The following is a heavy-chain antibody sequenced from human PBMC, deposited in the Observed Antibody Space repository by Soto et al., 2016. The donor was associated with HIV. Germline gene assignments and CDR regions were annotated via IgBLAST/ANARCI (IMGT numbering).Heavy chain of an antibody. V-gene: IGHV1-18*01. CDR1: GYTVTKYG. CDR2: ISAYNGNT. J-gene: IGHJ4*02. D-gene: IGHD2-15*01. CDR3: ATSRPKRYCSGGSCYSYYFDY. Sequence: QVQLMQSGAEVKKPGASVKVSCRASGYTVTKYGFTWVRQAPGQGLEWMGWISAYNGNTNYAQKLQGRVTMTTDTSTSTAYMELRSLRSDDTAVYCCATSRPKRYCSGGSCYSYYFDYWGQGTLVTVSS.